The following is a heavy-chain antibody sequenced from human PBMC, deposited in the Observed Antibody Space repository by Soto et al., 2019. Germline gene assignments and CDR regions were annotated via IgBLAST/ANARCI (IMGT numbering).Heavy chain of an antibody. CDR2: TYYRSKWYN. Sequence: SQSLALTCAIAGDSVSCNSAAWNWIRQSPSRGLEWLGRTYYRSKWYNDYAVSVKSRITINPDTSKNQFSLQLNSVTPEDTAVYYCARGVYLMLFAAMGDYYYQMYVRGQRTTVPVSS. CDR1: GDSVSCNSAA. V-gene: IGHV6-1*01. J-gene: IGHJ6*02. D-gene: IGHD2-2*01. CDR3: ARGVYLMLFAAMGDYYYQMYV.